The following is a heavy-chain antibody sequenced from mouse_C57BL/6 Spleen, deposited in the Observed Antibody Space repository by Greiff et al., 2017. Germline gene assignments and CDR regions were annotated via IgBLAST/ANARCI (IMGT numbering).Heavy chain of an antibody. Sequence: EVMLVESGGGLVQPGGSLKLSCAASGFTFSDYYMYWVRQTPEKRLEWVAYISNGGGSTYYPDTVKGRFTISRDNAKNTLYLQMSRLKSEDTAIYYCARPDYYGSSYEGYFDVWGTGTTVTVSS. V-gene: IGHV5-12*01. CDR2: ISNGGGST. D-gene: IGHD1-1*01. CDR1: GFTFSDYY. J-gene: IGHJ1*03. CDR3: ARPDYYGSSYEGYFDV.